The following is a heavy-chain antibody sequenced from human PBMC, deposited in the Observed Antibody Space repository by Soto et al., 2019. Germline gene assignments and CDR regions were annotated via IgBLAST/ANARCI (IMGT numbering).Heavy chain of an antibody. V-gene: IGHV3-30-3*01. D-gene: IGHD3-10*01. CDR2: ISYDGSNK. CDR1: GFTFSSYA. CDR3: ARVPQRYGSGSYYKGWFDP. J-gene: IGHJ5*02. Sequence: GSLRLSCAASGFTFSSYAMHWVRQAPGKGLXWVAVISYDGSNKYYADSVKGRFTISRDNSKNTLYLQMNSLRAEDTAVYCCARVPQRYGSGSYYKGWFDPWGQGTLVTVSS.